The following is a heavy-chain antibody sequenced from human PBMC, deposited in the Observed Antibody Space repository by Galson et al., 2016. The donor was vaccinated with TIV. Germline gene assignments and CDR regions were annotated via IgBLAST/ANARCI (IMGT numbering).Heavy chain of an antibody. J-gene: IGHJ4*02. CDR1: GYTFIGYY. V-gene: IGHV1-2*02. Sequence: SVKVSCKASGYTFIGYYIHWVRQVPGQGPEWMGWISPNSGDTNYPQKLQGRVTMTRDTSITAAYMELTTLTSDDTAVYYCARFVYGDYVDYWGQGTLVTVSS. CDR2: ISPNSGDT. CDR3: ARFVYGDYVDY. D-gene: IGHD4-17*01.